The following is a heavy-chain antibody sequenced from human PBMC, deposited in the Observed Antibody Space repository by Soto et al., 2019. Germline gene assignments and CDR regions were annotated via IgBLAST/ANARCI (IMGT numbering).Heavy chain of an antibody. D-gene: IGHD2-2*02. CDR3: ARDGSVQATAIGIFDY. CDR1: GGSISSYY. CDR2: IYYSGST. J-gene: IGHJ4*02. Sequence: PXGTLSLTCTVSGGSISSYYWSWIRQPPGKGLEWIGYIYYSGSTNYNPSLKSRVTISVDTSKNQFSLKLSSVTAADTAVYYCARDGSVQATAIGIFDYWGQGTLVTVSS. V-gene: IGHV4-59*01.